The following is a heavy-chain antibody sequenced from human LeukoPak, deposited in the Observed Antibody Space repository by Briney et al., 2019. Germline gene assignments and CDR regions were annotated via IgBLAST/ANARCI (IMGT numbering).Heavy chain of an antibody. CDR3: AKDVSSWYDFGYYYYGMDV. J-gene: IGHJ6*02. D-gene: IGHD6-13*01. V-gene: IGHV3-30*18. CDR1: RFTFSSYG. CDR2: ISYDGSNK. Sequence: PGRSLRLSCAASRFTFSSYGMHWVRQAPGKGLEWVAVISYDGSNKYYADSVKGRFTISRDNSKNTLYLQMNSLRAEDTAVYYCAKDVSSWYDFGYYYYGMDVWGQGTTVTVSS.